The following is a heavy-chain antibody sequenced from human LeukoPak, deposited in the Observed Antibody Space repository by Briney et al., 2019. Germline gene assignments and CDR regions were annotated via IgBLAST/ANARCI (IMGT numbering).Heavy chain of an antibody. J-gene: IGHJ3*02. V-gene: IGHV3-21*01. CDR3: ARGRSITLLRGVAMSDGFDI. CDR2: TDTSGNYI. D-gene: IGHD3-10*01. CDR1: GFTFSNYG. Sequence: GGSLRLSCAAPGFTFSNYGMNWVRQAPGKGLEWVSFTDTSGNYIYYGDSVKGRFTISRDNAKNLVFLQMNDLRAEDTAVYYCARGRSITLLRGVAMSDGFDIWGQGAMVAVSS.